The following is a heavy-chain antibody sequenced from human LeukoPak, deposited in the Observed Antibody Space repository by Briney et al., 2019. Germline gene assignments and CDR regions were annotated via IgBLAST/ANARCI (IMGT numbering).Heavy chain of an antibody. CDR2: IRLSNSGT. CDR3: ARADPIGSGHGGYYSDY. V-gene: IGHV1-2*02. J-gene: IGHJ4*02. Sequence: APVKLSCKASGFTFTVYYMYWMRQAPGQGLEWMGWIRLSNSGTVYEQRFQGRVTMATDTSTDTTYMELSSLRSDDTAVYYCARADPIGSGHGGYYSDYWGQGTLVTVSS. D-gene: IGHD5-12*01. CDR1: GFTFTVYY.